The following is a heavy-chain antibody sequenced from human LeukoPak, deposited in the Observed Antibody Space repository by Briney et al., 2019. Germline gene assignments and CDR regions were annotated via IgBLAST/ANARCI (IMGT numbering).Heavy chain of an antibody. V-gene: IGHV4-30-2*01. CDR2: IYHSGST. J-gene: IGHJ4*02. CDR3: ARGGDSSGYIPPPFDY. CDR1: GGSISSGGYS. D-gene: IGHD3-22*01. Sequence: SETLSLTCAVSGGSISSGGYSWSWIRQPPGKGLEWIGYIYHSGSTYYNPSLKSRVTISVDRSKNQFSLKLSSVTAADTAVYYCARGGDSSGYIPPPFDYWGQGTLVTVSS.